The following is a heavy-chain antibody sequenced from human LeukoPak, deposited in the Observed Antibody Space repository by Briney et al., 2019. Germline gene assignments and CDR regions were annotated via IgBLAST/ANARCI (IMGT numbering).Heavy chain of an antibody. CDR3: ARHGYYDFWSGYYNSDY. D-gene: IGHD3-3*01. V-gene: IGHV3-7*01. CDR1: GFTFSSYR. J-gene: IGHJ4*02. Sequence: GGSLRLSCAASGFTFSSYRMSWVRQAPGKGLEWVANIKQDGSEKYYVDSVKGRLTISRDNAKNSLYLQMNSLRAEDTAVYYCARHGYYDFWSGYYNSDYWGQGTLVTVSS. CDR2: IKQDGSEK.